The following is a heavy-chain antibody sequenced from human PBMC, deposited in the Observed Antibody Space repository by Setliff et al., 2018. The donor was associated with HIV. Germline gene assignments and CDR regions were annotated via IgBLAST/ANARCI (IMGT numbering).Heavy chain of an antibody. CDR2: IYYSGST. V-gene: IGHV4-39*01. D-gene: IGHD3-10*01. Sequence: SEPLSLTCTVSGVSISSGCYYWGWIRQHPGKGLEWIGSIYYSGSTYYNPSLKSRVTISVDTSKNQFSLKLSSVTAADTAVYYCARLSLSLVRGIINSGDRFFDYWGQGSLVTVSS. J-gene: IGHJ4*02. CDR1: GVSISSGCYY. CDR3: ARLSLSLVRGIINSGDRFFDY.